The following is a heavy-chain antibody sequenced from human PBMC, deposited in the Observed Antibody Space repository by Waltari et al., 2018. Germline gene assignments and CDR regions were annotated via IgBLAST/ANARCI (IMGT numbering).Heavy chain of an antibody. CDR1: GFTFRSYG. Sequence: QVQLVESGGGVVQPGRSLRLSCAASGFTFRSYGMHWVRQAPGKGLEWVGVLWYDGSNKYYADSVKGRFTISRDNSKNTLYLQMNSLRAEDTAVYYCARAPYCSSTSCRTAFFDYWGQGTLVTVSS. D-gene: IGHD2-2*01. CDR2: LWYDGSNK. V-gene: IGHV3-33*01. J-gene: IGHJ4*02. CDR3: ARAPYCSSTSCRTAFFDY.